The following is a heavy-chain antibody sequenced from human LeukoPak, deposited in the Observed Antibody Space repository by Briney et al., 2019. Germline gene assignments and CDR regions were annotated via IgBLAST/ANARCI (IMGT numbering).Heavy chain of an antibody. CDR3: AKDLDGSGSYYPFDY. Sequence: PGGSLRLSCAASGFTFSSYAMYWVRQAPGKGLEWVAVISYDGSKKYYADSVKGRFTISRDNSKNTLYLQMNSLRAEDTAVYYCAKDLDGSGSYYPFDYWGQGTLVTVSS. D-gene: IGHD3-10*01. V-gene: IGHV3-30-3*01. CDR1: GFTFSSYA. J-gene: IGHJ4*02. CDR2: ISYDGSKK.